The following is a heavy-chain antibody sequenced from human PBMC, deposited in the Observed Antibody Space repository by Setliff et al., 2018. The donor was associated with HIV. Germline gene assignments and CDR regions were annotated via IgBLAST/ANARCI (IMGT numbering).Heavy chain of an antibody. J-gene: IGHJ6*03. Sequence: ASVKVSCKASGYSLTSYSINWLRQAPGQGLEWMGYINTNTGNPTYAHGFTGRSVFSVDTPVSTAYLQIFSLKTEDTAVYYCTRDHTPPPNYDFWSGQIDLRNIFYYMDVWGTGSPVTVSS. CDR3: TRDHTPPPNYDFWSGQIDLRNIFYYMDV. CDR1: GYSLTSYS. CDR2: INTNTGNP. D-gene: IGHD3-3*01. V-gene: IGHV7-4-1*01.